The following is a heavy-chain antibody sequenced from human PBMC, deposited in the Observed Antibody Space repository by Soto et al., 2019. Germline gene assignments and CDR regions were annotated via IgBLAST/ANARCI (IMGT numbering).Heavy chain of an antibody. J-gene: IGHJ4*02. V-gene: IGHV3-21*04. CDR1: GFTFSSYS. Sequence: PGGSLRLSCAASGFTFSSYSMNWVRQAPGKGLEWVSSISSSSSYIYYADSVKGRFTISRDNSKNSLYLQMNSLRAEDTAVYYCARTQNYYDSSGYYFLDYWGQGTLVTVSS. CDR3: ARTQNYYDSSGYYFLDY. D-gene: IGHD3-22*01. CDR2: ISSSSSYI.